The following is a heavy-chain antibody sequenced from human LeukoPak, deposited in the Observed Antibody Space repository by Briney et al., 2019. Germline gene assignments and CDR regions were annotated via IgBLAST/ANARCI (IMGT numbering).Heavy chain of an antibody. Sequence: GGSLRLSCAASGFTFSSYAMSWVRQAPGKGLEWVSAISGSGGSTYYADSVKGRFTISRDNSKNTLYLQMNSLRAEDTAVYYCAKWGDYDVLTGYYDPDYWGQGTLATVSS. CDR3: AKWGDYDVLTGYYDPDY. D-gene: IGHD3-9*01. CDR2: ISGSGGST. V-gene: IGHV3-23*01. J-gene: IGHJ4*02. CDR1: GFTFSSYA.